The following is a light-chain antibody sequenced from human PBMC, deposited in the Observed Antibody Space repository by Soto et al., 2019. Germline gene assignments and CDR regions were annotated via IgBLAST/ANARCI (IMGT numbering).Light chain of an antibody. CDR1: SSDVGGYNY. Sequence: QSALTQPPSASGSPGQSVTISCTGTSSDVGGYNYVSWYQQHPGKAPKLMIYEVSKRPSGVPDRFSGSKSGNTASLTVSGLQAEDEADYYCTSYAGSKHFFYVFGTGTKLTVL. CDR2: EVS. J-gene: IGLJ1*01. CDR3: TSYAGSKHFFYV. V-gene: IGLV2-8*01.